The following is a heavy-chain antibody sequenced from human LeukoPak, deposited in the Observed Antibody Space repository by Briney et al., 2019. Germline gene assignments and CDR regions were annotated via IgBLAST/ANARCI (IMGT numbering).Heavy chain of an antibody. Sequence: SETLSLTCAVSGGSISSGGYSWRWIRQPPGKGLEWIGYIYHSGSTYYNPSLKSRVTISVDRSKNQFSLKLSSVTAADTAVYYCARLRRELPSYVYYFDYWGQGTLVTVSS. J-gene: IGHJ4*02. D-gene: IGHD1-26*01. CDR2: IYHSGST. CDR1: GGSISSGGYS. CDR3: ARLRRELPSYVYYFDY. V-gene: IGHV4-30-2*01.